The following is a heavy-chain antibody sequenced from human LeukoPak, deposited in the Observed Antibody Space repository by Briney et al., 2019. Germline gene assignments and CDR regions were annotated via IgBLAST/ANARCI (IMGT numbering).Heavy chain of an antibody. J-gene: IGHJ4*02. CDR1: GFSFSDYG. Sequence: GGSLRLSCEASGFSFSDYGMHWVRQGPGKGLEWVAFILYDGSEKYYADSVKGRFTVSRDNSKNTVYLQMNSLRTEDTAVYYCAKDQAGSWGQGTLVTVSS. CDR3: AKDQAGS. CDR2: ILYDGSEK. D-gene: IGHD1-1*01. V-gene: IGHV3-30*02.